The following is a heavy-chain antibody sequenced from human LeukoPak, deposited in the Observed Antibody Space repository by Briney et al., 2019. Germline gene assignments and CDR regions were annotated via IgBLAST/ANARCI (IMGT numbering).Heavy chain of an antibody. V-gene: IGHV4-34*01. CDR2: INHSGST. D-gene: IGHD3-9*01. J-gene: IGHJ5*02. CDR3: ARGRYGGIRYFDWLLFFDP. CDR1: GASMSTHY. Sequence: SGTLSLTCTVSGASMSTHYWSWIRQPPGKGLEWIGEINHSGSTNYNPSLKSRVTISVDTSKNQFSLKLSSVTAADTAVYYCARGRYGGIRYFDWLLFFDPWGQGTLVTVSS.